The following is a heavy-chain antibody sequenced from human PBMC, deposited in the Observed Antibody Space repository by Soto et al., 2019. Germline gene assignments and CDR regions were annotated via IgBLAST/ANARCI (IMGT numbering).Heavy chain of an antibody. J-gene: IGHJ5*01. CDR2: IYWDNDK. Sequence: SGPTLVNPTQTLTLTCTFSGFSLTTSGMGVGWIRQPPGRALEWLALIYWDNDKRYSPSLKSRLTITKDTAKNQVVLTMANMDPVDTATYYCVRRRRLCDAGICYYNWFASWGQGALVTVSS. D-gene: IGHD2-15*01. CDR1: GFSLTTSGMG. V-gene: IGHV2-5*02. CDR3: VRRRRLCDAGICYYNWFAS.